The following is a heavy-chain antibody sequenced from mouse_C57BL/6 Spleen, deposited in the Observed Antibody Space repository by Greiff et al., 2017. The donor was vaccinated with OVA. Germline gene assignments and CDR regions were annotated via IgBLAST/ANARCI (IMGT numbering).Heavy chain of an antibody. Sequence: VQLVESGAELARPGASVKMSCKASGYTFTSYTMHWVKQRPGQGLEWIGYINPSSGYTKYNQKFKDKATLTADKSSSTAYMQLSSLTSEDSAVYYCASLDFDYWGQGTTLTVSS. J-gene: IGHJ2*01. CDR2: INPSSGYT. V-gene: IGHV1-4*01. CDR1: GYTFTSYT. CDR3: ASLDFDY.